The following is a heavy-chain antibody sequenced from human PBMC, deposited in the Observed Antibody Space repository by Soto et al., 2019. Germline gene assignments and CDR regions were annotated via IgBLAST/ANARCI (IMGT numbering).Heavy chain of an antibody. V-gene: IGHV1-18*01. CDR1: GYTFTSYG. CDR3: ARDAPTIAAQDDY. D-gene: IGHD6-13*01. CDR2: ISAYNGNT. J-gene: IGHJ4*02. Sequence: QVQLVQSGAEVKKPGASVKVSCKASGYTFTSYGITWVRQAPGQGLEWMGWISAYNGNTNYAEKLQGRVTMTTDTSTSIADMELRSLRSDDTAVYYGARDAPTIAAQDDYWGQGTLVTVSS.